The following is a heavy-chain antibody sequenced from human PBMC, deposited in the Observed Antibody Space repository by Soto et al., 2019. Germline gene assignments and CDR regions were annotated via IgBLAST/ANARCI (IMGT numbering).Heavy chain of an antibody. Sequence: EVQLVESGGGLVNPGGSLRLSCEGSGFTFSLAWMTWVRQAPGKPLEWVGRAKGKGDGGTIDYAAPVKDRFVISRDDSKSILYLQMNSLRIEDTAVYYCATLDVVAEIAASIDYWGQGAMVTVSP. V-gene: IGHV3-15*01. CDR1: GFTFSLAW. J-gene: IGHJ4*02. CDR3: ATLDVVAEIAASIDY. CDR2: AKGKGDGGTI. D-gene: IGHD6-6*01.